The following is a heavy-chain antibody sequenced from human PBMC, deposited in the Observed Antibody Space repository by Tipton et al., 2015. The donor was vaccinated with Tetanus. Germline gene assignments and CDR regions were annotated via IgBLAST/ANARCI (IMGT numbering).Heavy chain of an antibody. CDR1: GYTFTNFW. CDR2: VYPGDSST. D-gene: IGHD1-1*01. V-gene: IGHV5-51*01. Sequence: VQLVQSGAEVKKPGDSLRISCKASGYTFTNFWIGWVRQMPRKGLEWMGIVYPGDSSTKYNPSFQGQVTVSADKSISTAYLRWSSLRASDSAIYYCALTLAGPQGRLYWGQGTLVTVSS. J-gene: IGHJ4*02. CDR3: ALTLAGPQGRLY.